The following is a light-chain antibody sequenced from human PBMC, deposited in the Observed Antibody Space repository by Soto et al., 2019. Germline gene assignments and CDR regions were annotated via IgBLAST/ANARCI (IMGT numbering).Light chain of an antibody. CDR1: SSDVGGYNY. J-gene: IGLJ1*01. CDR3: YSYTSSNTYV. V-gene: IGLV2-14*03. Sequence: QSVLTQPASVSGSPGQSITISCTGTSSDVGGYNYVSWYQHHPGKVPQLMIYDVGNRPSGVSNRFSGSKSGNTASLTISGLQAEDEADYYCYSYTSSNTYVFGTGTKLTVL. CDR2: DVG.